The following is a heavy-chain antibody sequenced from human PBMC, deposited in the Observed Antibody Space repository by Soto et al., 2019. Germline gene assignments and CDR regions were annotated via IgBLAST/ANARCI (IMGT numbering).Heavy chain of an antibody. CDR1: GFTFSRYA. D-gene: IGHD3-10*01. Sequence: GGSLRLSCAASGFTFSRYAMTWVRQAPGKGLQWVSAISGSGGNTYYADSVKGRLTIAKDTSKNLVILIMTNMDPEDTATYYCAHRAYYYGSGSYYTHWGQGILVTVSS. CDR2: ISGSGGNT. CDR3: AHRAYYYGSGSYYTH. J-gene: IGHJ4*02. V-gene: IGHV3-23*01.